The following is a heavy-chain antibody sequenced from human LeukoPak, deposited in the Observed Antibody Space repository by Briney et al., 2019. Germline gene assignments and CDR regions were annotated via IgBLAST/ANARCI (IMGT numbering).Heavy chain of an antibody. CDR3: AASGWSKPYYFDS. CDR2: ISAYNGDT. V-gene: IGHV1-18*01. CDR1: GYSITSYG. J-gene: IGHJ4*02. Sequence: ASVNVSCRASGYSITSYGRSWVRQAPGQGLEWMGWISAYNGDTIYAQRLQGRVTMPTDTSTTTAYMELRSLRSDDTAVYYCAASGWSKPYYFDSWGQGTLVTVSS. D-gene: IGHD6-19*01.